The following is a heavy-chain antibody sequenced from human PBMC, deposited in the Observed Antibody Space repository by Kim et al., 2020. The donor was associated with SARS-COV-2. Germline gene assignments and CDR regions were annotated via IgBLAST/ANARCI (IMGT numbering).Heavy chain of an antibody. Sequence: GGSLRLSCAASGFTFSDYYMSWIRQAPGKGLEWVSYISNTGSYTNYADSVRGRFTISRDKDKNSLYLQMKSLRAEDTAEYYCARDGRSGRFGRGWFDPWGQGTLVTVSS. CDR1: GFTFSDYY. V-gene: IGHV3-11*05. CDR2: ISNTGSYT. J-gene: IGHJ5*02. D-gene: IGHD1-26*01. CDR3: ARDGRSGRFGRGWFDP.